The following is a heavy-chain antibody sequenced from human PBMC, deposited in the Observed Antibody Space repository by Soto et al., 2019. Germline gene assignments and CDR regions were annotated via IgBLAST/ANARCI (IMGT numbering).Heavy chain of an antibody. CDR1: DGSFTDFY. CDR3: GRRGVVAAPRGN. V-gene: IGHV4-34*01. Sequence: PSETLSLTCAVYDGSFTDFYWTWIRQRPGKGLEWIGEINHSGTAHYNPSLESRVAISVDTSNNQFSLKLTSVTAADTGVYYCGRRGVVAAPRGNGGKGTWVTVSS. J-gene: IGHJ4*02. D-gene: IGHD2-15*01. CDR2: INHSGTA.